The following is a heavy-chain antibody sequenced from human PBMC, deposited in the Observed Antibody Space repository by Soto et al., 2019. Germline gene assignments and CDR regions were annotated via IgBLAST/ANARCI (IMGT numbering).Heavy chain of an antibody. V-gene: IGHV3-30-3*01. J-gene: IGHJ4*02. Sequence: QVQLVESGGGVVQPGRSPRLSCAASGFTFSSYAMNWVRQAPGKGLEWVALISYDGSNKYYADSVKGRFTISRDSSKNKLYLQMNRLRDADTAFYYCGRCSSTSCHLGSDYWGQGPLVTVAS. CDR3: GRCSSTSCHLGSDY. D-gene: IGHD2-2*01. CDR1: GFTFSSYA. CDR2: ISYDGSNK.